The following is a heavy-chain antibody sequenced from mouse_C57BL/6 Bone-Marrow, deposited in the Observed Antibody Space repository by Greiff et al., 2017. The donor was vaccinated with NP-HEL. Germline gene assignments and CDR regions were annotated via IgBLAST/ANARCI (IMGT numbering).Heavy chain of an antibody. V-gene: IGHV1-52*01. D-gene: IGHD2-3*01. CDR1: GYTFTSYW. Sequence: QVQLQQPGAELVRPGSSVKLSCKASGYTFTSYWMHWVKQRPIQGLEWIGNIDPSDSATHYNQKFKDKATLTVDKSSSTAYMQLSSLTSEDSAVYYCARDDDYFDYWGQGTTLTVSS. CDR3: ARDDDYFDY. CDR2: IDPSDSAT. J-gene: IGHJ2*01.